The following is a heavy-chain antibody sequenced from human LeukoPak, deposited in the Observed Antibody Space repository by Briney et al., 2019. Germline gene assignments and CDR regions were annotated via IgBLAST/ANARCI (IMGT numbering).Heavy chain of an antibody. J-gene: IGHJ4*02. CDR1: GFTFSSCG. Sequence: PGGSLRPSCAASGFTFSSCGMHWVRQAPGKGLEWVAVISYDGSNKYYAGSVKGRFTISRDNSKSTLYLQMNSLRAEDTAVYYCARVRPGSNYVDFDYWGQGTLVTASS. CDR3: ARVRPGSNYVDFDY. V-gene: IGHV3-33*05. CDR2: ISYDGSNK. D-gene: IGHD4-11*01.